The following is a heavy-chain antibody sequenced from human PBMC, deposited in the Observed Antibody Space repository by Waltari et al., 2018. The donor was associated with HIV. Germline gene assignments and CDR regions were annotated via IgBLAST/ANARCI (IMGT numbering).Heavy chain of an antibody. CDR1: GASISSSSYY. Sequence: QLHLQESDPGLVKPSETPSHTCSVSGASISSSSYYWAWIRQPPGKGLEWIGAIYYSGTAYYNPSVKSRVSASLDASKNELSLKLTSVTATDTALYYCARLRFHSLYYFDSWGPGILVTVSS. CDR3: ARLRFHSLYYFDS. D-gene: IGHD3-16*01. CDR2: IYYSGTA. V-gene: IGHV4-39*01. J-gene: IGHJ4*02.